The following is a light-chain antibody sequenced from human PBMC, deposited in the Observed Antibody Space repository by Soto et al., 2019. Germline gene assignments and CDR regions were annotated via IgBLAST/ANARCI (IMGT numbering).Light chain of an antibody. J-gene: IGLJ1*01. V-gene: IGLV3-21*02. CDR1: NIGSQS. CDR3: QVCERNSVLV. CDR2: DDA. Sequence: SYELAQPPSVSVAPGQTARITCGGNNIGSQSVHWYQQKPGQAPVLVVYDDADRPSGVPERFSGSKSGNMATLTISRVEAGDEADYYCQVCERNSVLVFGIGPKVAVL.